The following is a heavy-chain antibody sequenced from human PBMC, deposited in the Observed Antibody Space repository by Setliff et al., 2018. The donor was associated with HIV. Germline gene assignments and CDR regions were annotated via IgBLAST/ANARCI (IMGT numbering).Heavy chain of an antibody. V-gene: IGHV4-39*07. D-gene: IGHD5-18*01. CDR2: IYYSGST. CDR1: GGSISSSSYY. CDR3: AREIQFSATTYYYYYMDD. J-gene: IGHJ6*03. Sequence: SETLSLTCTVSGGSISSSSYYWGWIRQPPGKGLEWIGSIYYSGSTYYNPSLKSRVTISIDTSKNQFSLKLSSVTAADTAVYYCAREIQFSATTYYYYYMDDWGRGTTVTVSS.